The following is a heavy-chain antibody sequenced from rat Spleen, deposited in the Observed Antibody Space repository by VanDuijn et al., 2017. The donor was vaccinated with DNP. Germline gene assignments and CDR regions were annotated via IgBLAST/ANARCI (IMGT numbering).Heavy chain of an antibody. Sequence: EVKLVESGGGLVQPGGSLKLSCATSGFNFNDYWMGWVRQAPGKGLEWIGDIKKDSSSINYAPSLRGKFTISRDNAQSTLYLQMNSLGSEDTAIYYCGRGPNYGSDADFFAYWGQGDMVTVSS. V-gene: IGHV4-2*01. D-gene: IGHD1-3*01. CDR2: IKKDSSSI. CDR3: GRGPNYGSDADFFAY. CDR1: GFNFNDYW. J-gene: IGHJ2*01.